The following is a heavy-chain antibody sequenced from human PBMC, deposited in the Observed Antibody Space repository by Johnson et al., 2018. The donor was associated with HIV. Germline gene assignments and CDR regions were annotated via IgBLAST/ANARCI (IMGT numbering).Heavy chain of an antibody. D-gene: IGHD3-22*01. CDR3: ARVGIYYDSIEDAFDI. Sequence: QVQLVESGGGLVKPGGSLRLSCAASGFTFSDCYMTWIRQAPGEGLEWVAYISSSGSTIYYADSVKGRFTISRDNAKNSLYLQMNRLRAEDTAVYYCARVGIYYDSIEDAFDIWGQGTMVTVSS. CDR1: GFTFSDCY. J-gene: IGHJ3*02. CDR2: ISSSGSTI. V-gene: IGHV3-11*04.